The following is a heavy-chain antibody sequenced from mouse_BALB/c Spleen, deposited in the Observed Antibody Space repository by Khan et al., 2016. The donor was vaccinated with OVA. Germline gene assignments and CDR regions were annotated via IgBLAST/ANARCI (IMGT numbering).Heavy chain of an antibody. V-gene: IGHV1-54*01. D-gene: IGHD3-2*01. CDR1: EYAFTNYL. CDR2: INPGSGGT. J-gene: IGHJ3*01. CDR3: ALDSSGYVPFAY. Sequence: QVQLQQSGAELVRPGTSVKVSCKASEYAFTNYLIEWVKQRPGQGLEWIGVINPGSGGTNYNEKLKGKATLTADKSSSTAYMQLSSLTSDDCAVYLCALDSSGYVPFAYWGQGTLVTVSA.